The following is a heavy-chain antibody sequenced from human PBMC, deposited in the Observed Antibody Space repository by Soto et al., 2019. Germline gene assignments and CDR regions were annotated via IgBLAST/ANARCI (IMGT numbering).Heavy chain of an antibody. Sequence: SGKVSCKASGGTFRSYPISLVRKATGQGLERMGGIIPIFGAANDAQKFQGRVTITRDTSMSTAYMELSRMRSDDTAVYYCARGYSYGYAAIYWGQGT. CDR3: ARGYSYGYAAIY. CDR1: GGTFRSYP. V-gene: IGHV1-69*05. CDR2: IIPIFGAA. D-gene: IGHD5-18*01. J-gene: IGHJ4*02.